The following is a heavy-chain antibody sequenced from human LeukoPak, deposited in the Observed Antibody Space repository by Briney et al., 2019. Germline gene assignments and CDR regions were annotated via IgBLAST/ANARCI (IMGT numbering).Heavy chain of an antibody. J-gene: IGHJ4*02. CDR3: AAGLPRQYDFWSGPPVDY. D-gene: IGHD3-3*01. V-gene: IGHV1-18*01. CDR2: ISAYNGNT. CDR1: GYTFTGYD. Sequence: ASVKVSCKASGYTFTGYDINWVRQAPGQGLEWMGWISAYNGNTNYAQKVQGRVTMTTDASTSTAYMELRSLTSDDTAVYYCAAGLPRQYDFWSGPPVDYWGQGTLVTVSS.